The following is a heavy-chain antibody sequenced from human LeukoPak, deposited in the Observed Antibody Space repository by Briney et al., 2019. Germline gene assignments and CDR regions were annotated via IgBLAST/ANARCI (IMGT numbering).Heavy chain of an antibody. CDR1: GFTFSSYA. D-gene: IGHD4-17*01. J-gene: IGHJ6*02. CDR2: IRDSGGST. CDR3: AKEGDYGDYPNYYGMDV. Sequence: AGGSLRLSCAASGFTFSSYAMSWVRQAPGKGLEWVSAIRDSGGSTYYADSVKGRFTISRDNSKNTLYLQMNSLRAEDTAVYYCAKEGDYGDYPNYYGMDVWGQGTTVTVSS. V-gene: IGHV3-23*01.